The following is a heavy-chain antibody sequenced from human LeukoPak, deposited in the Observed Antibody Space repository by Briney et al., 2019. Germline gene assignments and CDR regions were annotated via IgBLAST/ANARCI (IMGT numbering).Heavy chain of an antibody. CDR3: AREYYYCSGSYWTDY. CDR2: IYTSGST. Sequence: SETLSLTCTVSGGSISSYYWSWIRQPAGKGLEWIGRIYTSGSTNYNPSLKSRVTMSVDTSKNQFSLKLSSVTAADTAVYYCAREYYYCSGSYWTDYWGQGTLVTVSS. CDR1: GGSISSYY. D-gene: IGHD3-10*01. J-gene: IGHJ4*02. V-gene: IGHV4-4*07.